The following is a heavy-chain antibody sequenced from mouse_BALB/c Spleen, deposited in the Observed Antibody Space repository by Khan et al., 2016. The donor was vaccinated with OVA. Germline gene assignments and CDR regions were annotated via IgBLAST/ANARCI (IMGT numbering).Heavy chain of an antibody. V-gene: IGHV9-3-1*01. CDR1: GYTFTNFG. CDR3: AKPRSLSDTMAY. J-gene: IGHJ4*01. CDR2: INTYTGDP. Sequence: QIQLVQSGPELKKPGETVKLSCKASGYTFTNFGMNWVKQAPGKGLQWMGWINTYTGDPTYADDFKGRFAFSLETSATAAYLQFNNQQNEETATYFCAKPRSLSDTMAYWGQGTSVTVSS.